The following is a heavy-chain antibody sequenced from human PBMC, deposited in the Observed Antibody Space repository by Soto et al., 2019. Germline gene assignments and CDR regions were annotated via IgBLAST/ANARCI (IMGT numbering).Heavy chain of an antibody. CDR3: ARDRGYSGYDLDYFDY. CDR1: GGTFSSYA. V-gene: IGHV1-69*13. CDR2: IIPIFGTA. J-gene: IGHJ4*02. D-gene: IGHD5-12*01. Sequence: SVEVSCKXSGGTFSSYAISWVRQAPGQGLEWMGGIIPIFGTANYAQKFQGRVTITADESTSTAYMELSSLRSEDTAVYYCARDRGYSGYDLDYFDYWGQGTLVTVSS.